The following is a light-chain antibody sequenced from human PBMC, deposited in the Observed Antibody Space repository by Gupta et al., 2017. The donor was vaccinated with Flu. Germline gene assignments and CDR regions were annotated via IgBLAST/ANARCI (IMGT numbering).Light chain of an antibody. CDR2: DAS. Sequence: PATLSLSPVESATLSCRVSHSVNIYLAWFQQKPDQAPRLLIYDASIRATGIPSRFSGSGSGTDFTLTISSLEPEDFAVYDCQQRNSLPLTFGPGTKVDFK. CDR3: QQRNSLPLT. J-gene: IGKJ3*01. V-gene: IGKV3-11*01. CDR1: HSVNIY.